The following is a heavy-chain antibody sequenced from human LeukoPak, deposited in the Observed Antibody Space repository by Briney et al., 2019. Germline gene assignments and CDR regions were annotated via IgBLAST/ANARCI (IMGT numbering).Heavy chain of an antibody. D-gene: IGHD3-10*01. CDR1: EFTFSTYW. CDR3: AAGFGELMGY. Sequence: GGSLRLSCAASEFTFSTYWMSWVRQDPGKGLEWVADIKQDGSEKYYVHSVKGRFTISRQNAKNSLFLQMNSLRAEDTAVYYCAAGFGELMGYWGQGTLVTVSS. CDR2: IKQDGSEK. J-gene: IGHJ4*02. V-gene: IGHV3-7*01.